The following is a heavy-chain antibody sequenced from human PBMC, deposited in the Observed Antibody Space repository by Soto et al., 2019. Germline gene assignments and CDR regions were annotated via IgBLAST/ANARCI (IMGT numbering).Heavy chain of an antibody. Sequence: SVKVSCKASGGTFSSYAISWVRQAPGQGLEWMGGIIPILGIANYAQKFQGRVTITADKSTSTAYMKLSSLRSEDTAVYYCARDLAAAGPIWGQGTLVTVSS. J-gene: IGHJ4*02. CDR1: GGTFSSYA. V-gene: IGHV1-69*10. D-gene: IGHD6-13*01. CDR2: IIPILGIA. CDR3: ARDLAAAGPI.